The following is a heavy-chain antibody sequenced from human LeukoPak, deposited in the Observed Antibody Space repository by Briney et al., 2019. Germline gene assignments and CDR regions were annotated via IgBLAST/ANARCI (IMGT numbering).Heavy chain of an antibody. CDR3: AGDHEIAVAVDARNAFDI. CDR2: IIALFGTT. D-gene: IGHD2-15*01. Sequence: ASVRVSCKASGGTFTNYGISWLRQAPGQGLEWMERIIALFGTTNYAQKFQARVTITADKSTSTVYMELRSLTSEDTALYYCAGDHEIAVAVDARNAFDIWGQGTMVTVSS. V-gene: IGHV1-69*06. J-gene: IGHJ3*02. CDR1: GGTFTNYG.